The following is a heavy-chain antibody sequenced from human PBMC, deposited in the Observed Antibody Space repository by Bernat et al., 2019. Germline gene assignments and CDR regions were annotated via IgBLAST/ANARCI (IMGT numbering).Heavy chain of an antibody. J-gene: IGHJ4*02. V-gene: IGHV4-39*01. D-gene: IGHD6-19*01. CDR2: IYYSGST. CDR1: GGSISSSSYY. CDR3: ARHSYSSGWYRWYYFDY. Sequence: QLQLQESGPGLVKPSETLSLTCTVSGGSISSSSYYWGWIRQPPGKGLEWIGSIYYSGSTYYNPSLKSRVTISVDTSKNQFSLKLSSVTAADTAVYYCARHSYSSGWYRWYYFDYWDQGTLVTVSS.